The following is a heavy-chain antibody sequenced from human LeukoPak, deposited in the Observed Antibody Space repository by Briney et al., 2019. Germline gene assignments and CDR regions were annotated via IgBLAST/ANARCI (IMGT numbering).Heavy chain of an antibody. J-gene: IGHJ5*02. CDR3: ARAYYDILTGYYAP. D-gene: IGHD3-9*01. Sequence: ASVKVSCKASGGTFISYAISWVRQAPGQGLEWMGWISAYNGNTNYAQKLQGRVTMTTDTSTSTAYMELRSLRSDDTAVYYCARAYYDILTGYYAPWGQGTLVTVSS. CDR2: ISAYNGNT. V-gene: IGHV1-18*01. CDR1: GGTFISYA.